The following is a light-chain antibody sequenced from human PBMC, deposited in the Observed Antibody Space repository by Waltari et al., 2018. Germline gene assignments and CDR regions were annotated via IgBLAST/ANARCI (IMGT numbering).Light chain of an antibody. CDR2: AAP. V-gene: IGKV3-20*01. CDR1: QSASSSY. CDR3: QHYGWSSWT. Sequence: DIVLTQSPGTLSLSPGERATLSCMASQSASSSYLAWYQQKPGQAPRLLIYAAPTRATGIPDRFSGSGSGTDFTLTISRLEPEDFAVYYCQHYGWSSWTFGQGTKVVIK. J-gene: IGKJ1*01.